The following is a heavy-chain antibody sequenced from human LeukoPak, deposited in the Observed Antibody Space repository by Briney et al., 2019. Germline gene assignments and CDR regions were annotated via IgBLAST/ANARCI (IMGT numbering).Heavy chain of an antibody. V-gene: IGHV1-18*01. CDR3: ARDRDTYYDFWSGYLRGDFDY. CDR1: GYTFTSYG. CDR2: ISAYNGNT. Sequence: GASVKVSCKASGYTFTSYGISWVRQAPGQGLEWMGWISAYNGNTNYAQKLQGRVTMTTDTSTSTAYMELRSLRAEDTAVYYCARDRDTYYDFWSGYLRGDFDYWGQGTLVTVSS. J-gene: IGHJ4*02. D-gene: IGHD3-3*01.